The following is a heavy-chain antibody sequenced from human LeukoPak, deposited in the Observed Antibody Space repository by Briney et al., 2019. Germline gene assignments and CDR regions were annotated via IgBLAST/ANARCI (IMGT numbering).Heavy chain of an antibody. J-gene: IGHJ4*02. CDR1: GFTHNIYW. D-gene: IGHD6-19*01. Sequence: PGGSQRLSCAASGFTHNIYWMSCVRQAPGKALEWVINKRQDGSEEYYVDSVKGRFTISRDNAKNSLYLQMNSLRAEDTAVYYCARLRGYSSGWDYFDYWGQGTLVTASS. CDR3: ARLRGYSSGWDYFDY. CDR2: KRQDGSEE. V-gene: IGHV3-7*01.